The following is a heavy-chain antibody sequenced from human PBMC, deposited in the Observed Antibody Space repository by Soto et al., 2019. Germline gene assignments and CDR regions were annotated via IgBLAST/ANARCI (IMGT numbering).Heavy chain of an antibody. J-gene: IGHJ4*02. V-gene: IGHV4-30-4*01. CDR1: VGTISSGYYY. CDR2: IYYSWST. D-gene: IGHD4-17*01. CDR3: ASYGGYHFAY. Sequence: PSETLSLTCTVSVGTISSGYYYWSWILQPPGKGLEWIGYIYYSWSTYYNPSLKSRVTISLDTSKNQFSLNMSSVTASDAAVYYCASYGGYHFAYWAQGTLVTFSS.